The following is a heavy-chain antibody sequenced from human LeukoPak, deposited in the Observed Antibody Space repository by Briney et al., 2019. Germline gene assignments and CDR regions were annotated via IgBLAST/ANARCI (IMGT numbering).Heavy chain of an antibody. Sequence: SETLSLTCTVSGSSIGTYYWSCVRQPPGNGLEWIGYVHQSGSTNYNPSLKSRVVISVDTSTNRFSLQLTSVTAADTAVYYCARNFDNWGQGTLVTVSS. J-gene: IGHJ4*02. V-gene: IGHV4-59*08. CDR1: GSSIGTYY. CDR3: ARNFDN. CDR2: VHQSGST.